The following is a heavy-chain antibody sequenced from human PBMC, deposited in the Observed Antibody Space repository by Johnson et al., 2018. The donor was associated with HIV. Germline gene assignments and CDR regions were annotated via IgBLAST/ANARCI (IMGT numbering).Heavy chain of an antibody. Sequence: VQLVESGGGLVQPGGSLRLSCAASGFSVSRNYMSWVHQAPGKGLEWVSVISSGGDTYYADSVRGRFTISRDNSKNTLYLQMKSLRAEDTAVYYCARACRDGYTCDAFDIWGQGTMVTVSS. CDR1: GFSVSRNY. J-gene: IGHJ3*02. CDR2: ISSGGDT. V-gene: IGHV3-66*01. D-gene: IGHD5-24*01. CDR3: ARACRDGYTCDAFDI.